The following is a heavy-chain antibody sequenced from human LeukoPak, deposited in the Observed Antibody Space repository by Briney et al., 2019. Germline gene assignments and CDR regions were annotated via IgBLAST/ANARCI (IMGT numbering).Heavy chain of an antibody. CDR1: GFTFSSYS. CDR3: ARQRSYSPPFDY. V-gene: IGHV3-21*01. J-gene: IGHJ4*02. D-gene: IGHD3-10*01. CDR2: ISSSSSYI. Sequence: GGSLRLSCAASGFTFSSYSMNWVRQAPGKGLEWVSSISSSSSYIYYADSVKGRFTISRDNAKNSLYLQMNSLRAEDTAVYYCARQRSYSPPFDYWGQGTLVTVSS.